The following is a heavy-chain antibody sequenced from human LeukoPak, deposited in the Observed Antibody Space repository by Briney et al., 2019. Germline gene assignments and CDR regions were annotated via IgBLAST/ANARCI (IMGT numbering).Heavy chain of an antibody. CDR1: GFTFSSYA. CDR3: AKIAGCYYYYMDV. V-gene: IGHV3-30*04. CDR2: ISYDGSNK. J-gene: IGHJ6*03. D-gene: IGHD2-21*01. Sequence: PGGSLRLSCAASGFTFSSYAMHWVRQAPGKGLEWVAVISYDGSNKYYADSVKGRFTISRDNSKNTLYLQMNSLRAEDTAVYYCAKIAGCYYYYMDVWGKGTTVTVSS.